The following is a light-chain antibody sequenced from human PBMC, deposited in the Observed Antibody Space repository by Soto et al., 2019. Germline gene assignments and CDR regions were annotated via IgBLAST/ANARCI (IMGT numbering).Light chain of an antibody. CDR3: QQYNNWPQT. CDR1: QSVSSN. J-gene: IGKJ1*01. V-gene: IGKV3-15*01. Sequence: IVLTQSPVTLTVSPGERATLSCRASQSVSSNLAWYQQKPGQAPRLLIYGASTRATGIPARFSGSGSGTEFTLTISSLQSEDFAVYYCQQYNNWPQTFGQGTKVDIK. CDR2: GAS.